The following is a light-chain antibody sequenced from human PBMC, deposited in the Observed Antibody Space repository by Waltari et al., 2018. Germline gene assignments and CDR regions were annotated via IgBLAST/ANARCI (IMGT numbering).Light chain of an antibody. CDR2: DAS. J-gene: IGKJ5*01. CDR3: QQRLNWPPIT. V-gene: IGKV3-11*01. Sequence: EIVLTQSPDTLSLSPGERASLSCRASESVANYLAWYQQKPGQAPTLLIYDASHRATGVPARFRGSGSGTDITLTITSLEPEDFAVYYCQQRLNWPPITFGQGTRVE. CDR1: ESVANY.